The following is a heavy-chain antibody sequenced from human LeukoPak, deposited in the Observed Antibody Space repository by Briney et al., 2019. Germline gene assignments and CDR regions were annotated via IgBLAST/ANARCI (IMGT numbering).Heavy chain of an antibody. J-gene: IGHJ4*02. CDR1: GFTFSSYA. V-gene: IGHV3-64*02. CDR2: ISSNGGST. CDR3: ARDSGIPGEYYFDY. Sequence: GGSLRLSCAASGFTFSSYAMHWVRQAPGKGLVYVSAISSNGGSTYYADSVKGRFTISRDNSKNTLYLQMGSLRAEDMAVYYCARDSGIPGEYYFDYWGQGTLVTVSS. D-gene: IGHD3-10*01.